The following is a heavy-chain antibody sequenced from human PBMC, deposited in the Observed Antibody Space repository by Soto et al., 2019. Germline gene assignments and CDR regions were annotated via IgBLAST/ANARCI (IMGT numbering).Heavy chain of an antibody. D-gene: IGHD3-10*01. CDR3: ARDPWFGETHNWFDP. Sequence: QVQLVQSGAEVKKPGSSVKVSCKASGGTFSSYTISWVRQAPGQGLEWMGRIIPILGIANYAQKFQGRVTITADKSTSPAYMELSSLRSEDTAVYYCARDPWFGETHNWFDPWGQGTLVTVSS. CDR2: IIPILGIA. CDR1: GGTFSSYT. V-gene: IGHV1-69*08. J-gene: IGHJ5*02.